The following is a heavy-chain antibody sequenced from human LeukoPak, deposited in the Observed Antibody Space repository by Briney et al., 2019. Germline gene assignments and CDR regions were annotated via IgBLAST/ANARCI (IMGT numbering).Heavy chain of an antibody. J-gene: IGHJ4*02. CDR2: MLYDGRDK. CDR3: ARDQMVPRGWFY. V-gene: IGHV3-30*04. CDR1: GFTFSSCA. Sequence: PGGSLRLSCEASGFTFSSCAMHWVRQAPGKGLEWVAVMLYDGRDKYYADSVKGRFTISRDNSKSTLYLQMNSLRPEDTAVYYCARDQMVPRGWFYWGQGTLVTVSS. D-gene: IGHD6-19*01.